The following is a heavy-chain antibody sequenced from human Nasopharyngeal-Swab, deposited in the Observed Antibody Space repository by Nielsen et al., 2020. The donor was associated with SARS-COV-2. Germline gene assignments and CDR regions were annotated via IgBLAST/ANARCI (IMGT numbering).Heavy chain of an antibody. CDR1: GFTFSSYW. J-gene: IGHJ4*02. D-gene: IGHD1-1*01. CDR2: INSDGSST. Sequence: GGSLRLSCAASGFTFSSYWMHWVRQALGKGLVWVSRINSDGSSTSYADSVKGRFTISRDNAKNTLYLQMNSLRAEDTAVYYCARGRRSFPTDYWGQGTLVTVSS. V-gene: IGHV3-74*01. CDR3: ARGRRSFPTDY.